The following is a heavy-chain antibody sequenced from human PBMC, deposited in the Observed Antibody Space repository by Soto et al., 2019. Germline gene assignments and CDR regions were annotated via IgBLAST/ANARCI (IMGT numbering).Heavy chain of an antibody. CDR3: ATAEVDY. CDR1: GFTFANSW. CDR2: VTGDGHTI. V-gene: IGHV3-74*01. Sequence: CSLRLSCAASGFTFANSWMHWIRQAPGKGPEWVSRVTGDGHTIQYADSVKGRFTVSRDNAKNTLYLQMNSLRAEDTAVYYCATAEVDYWGPGTLVTVSS. J-gene: IGHJ4*02.